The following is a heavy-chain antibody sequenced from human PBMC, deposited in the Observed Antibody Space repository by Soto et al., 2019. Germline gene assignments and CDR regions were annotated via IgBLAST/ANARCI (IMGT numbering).Heavy chain of an antibody. CDR1: GFTFSSYS. CDR3: AKDTYYRDSSGYYVFDY. J-gene: IGHJ4*02. D-gene: IGHD3-22*01. V-gene: IGHV3-48*02. Sequence: PGGSLRLSCAASGFTFSSYSMNWVRQAPGKGLEWVSYISSSSSTIYYADSVKGRFTISRDNAKNSLYLQMNSLRDEDTAAYHCAKDTYYRDSSGYYVFDYWGQGTLVTVSS. CDR2: ISSSSSTI.